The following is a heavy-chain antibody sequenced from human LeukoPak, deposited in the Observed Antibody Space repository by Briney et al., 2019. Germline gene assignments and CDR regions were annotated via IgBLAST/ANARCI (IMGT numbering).Heavy chain of an antibody. D-gene: IGHD3-3*01. CDR3: ARARAVFGVVISWFDP. CDR1: GGSISSSSFY. CDR2: IYYSGST. Sequence: SETLSLTCTVSGGSISSSSFYWGWVRQPPGKGLEWITNIYYSGSTYYNPSLKSRVTISVDTSKNQFSLKLSSVTAADTAVYYCARARAVFGVVISWFDPWGQGTLVTVSS. V-gene: IGHV4-39*07. J-gene: IGHJ5*02.